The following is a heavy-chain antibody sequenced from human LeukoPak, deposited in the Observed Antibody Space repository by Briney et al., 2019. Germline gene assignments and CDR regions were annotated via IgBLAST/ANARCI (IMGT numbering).Heavy chain of an antibody. J-gene: IGHJ4*02. D-gene: IGHD2-21*02. Sequence: PGGSLRLSCAASGFTFSSYGMHWVRQAPGKGLEWVAFIRYDGSNKYYADSVKGRFTISRDNSKNTLYLQMNSLRAEDTAVYYCAKEGHCGGDCYPSRVEPPDYWGQGTLVTVSS. CDR1: GFTFSSYG. CDR3: AKEGHCGGDCYPSRVEPPDY. CDR2: IRYDGSNK. V-gene: IGHV3-30*02.